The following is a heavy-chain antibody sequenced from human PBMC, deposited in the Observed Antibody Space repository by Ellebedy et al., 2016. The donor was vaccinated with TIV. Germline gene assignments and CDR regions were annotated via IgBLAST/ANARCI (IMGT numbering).Heavy chain of an antibody. CDR1: GYTFTIYA. J-gene: IGHJ4*02. D-gene: IGHD2-8*01. Sequence: ASVKVSCXTSGYTFTIYAISWVRQAPGQGLEWMGWSSPYNGKTNYAQKLQGRVTMTTDTSTSTAYMELRSLRSDDTAMYYCARDSGMVHAGGYFDQWGQGTLVTVSS. CDR3: ARDSGMVHAGGYFDQ. CDR2: SSPYNGKT. V-gene: IGHV1-18*01.